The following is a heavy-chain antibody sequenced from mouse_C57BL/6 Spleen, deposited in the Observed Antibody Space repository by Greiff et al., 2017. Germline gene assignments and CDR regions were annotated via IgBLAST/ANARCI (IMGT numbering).Heavy chain of an antibody. D-gene: IGHD2-3*01. V-gene: IGHV1-55*01. CDR2: IYPGSGST. CDR3: ARQDGYYLYAMDY. Sequence: VQLQQPGAELVKPGASVKMSCKASGYTFTSYWITWVKQRPGQGLEWIGDIYPGSGSTNYNEKFKSKATLTVDTSSSTAYMQLSSLTSEDSAVYYCARQDGYYLYAMDYWGQGTSVTVSS. CDR1: GYTFTSYW. J-gene: IGHJ4*01.